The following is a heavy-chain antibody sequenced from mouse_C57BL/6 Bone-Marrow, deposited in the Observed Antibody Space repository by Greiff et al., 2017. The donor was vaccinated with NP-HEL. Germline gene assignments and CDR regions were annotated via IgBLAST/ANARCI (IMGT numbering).Heavy chain of an antibody. CDR1: GFNIKDYY. CDR3: TVYYYGSSYAYAMDY. V-gene: IGHV14-1*01. D-gene: IGHD1-1*01. CDR2: IDPEDGDT. Sequence: VQLQQSGAELVRPGASVKLSCTASGFNIKDYYMHWVKQRPEQGLEWIGRIDPEDGDTAYAPKFQGTATMTADTSSNTAYLQLSSLTSEDTAVYYCTVYYYGSSYAYAMDYWGQGTSGTVSS. J-gene: IGHJ4*01.